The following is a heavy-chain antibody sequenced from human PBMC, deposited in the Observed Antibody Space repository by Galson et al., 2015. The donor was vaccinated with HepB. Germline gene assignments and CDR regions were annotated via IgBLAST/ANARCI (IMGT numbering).Heavy chain of an antibody. CDR3: ARDRGYDTSGYYDV. CDR1: GYGLNTYA. CDR2: ITGYNGNT. Sequence: SVKVSCKASGYGLNTYAISWVRQAPGQGLEWMGWITGYNGNTRYGKRLQDRVTMTRDTSTCTAYMELRSLRSDDTAVYYCARDRGYDTSGYYDVGGQGTLVTDAS. J-gene: IGHJ4*02. V-gene: IGHV1-18*01. D-gene: IGHD3-22*01.